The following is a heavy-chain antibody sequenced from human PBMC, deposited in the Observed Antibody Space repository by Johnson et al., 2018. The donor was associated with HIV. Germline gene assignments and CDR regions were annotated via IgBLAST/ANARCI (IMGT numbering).Heavy chain of an antibody. V-gene: IGHV3-74*02. CDR3: AKSPGKDNGGNSGGIDF. D-gene: IGHD4-23*01. Sequence: VQLVESGGGLVQPGGSLRLSCAASGFTFSSYWMHWVRQAPGKGLVWVSRINSDGSSTSYADSVKGRFTISRDNSKNTLYLQMNSLRVEDTATYYCAKSPGKDNGGNSGGIDFWGKGTRVTVSS. J-gene: IGHJ3*01. CDR2: INSDGSST. CDR1: GFTFSSYW.